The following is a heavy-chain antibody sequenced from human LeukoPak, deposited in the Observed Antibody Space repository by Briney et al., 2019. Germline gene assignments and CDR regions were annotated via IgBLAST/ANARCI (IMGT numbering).Heavy chain of an antibody. J-gene: IGHJ3*01. D-gene: IGHD1-26*01. CDR1: GFTLSSHY. V-gene: IGHV3-7*01. CDR3: AREAIVGHTDDAFDV. Sequence: GGSLRLSCAASGFTLSSHYMSWLRQAPRRGLEWVANIGQDGKYTSYVDSVKGRFTISRDNAKNSLYLQMSSLRAEDTAVYYCAREAIVGHTDDAFDVWGQGTMVTVSS. CDR2: IGQDGKYT.